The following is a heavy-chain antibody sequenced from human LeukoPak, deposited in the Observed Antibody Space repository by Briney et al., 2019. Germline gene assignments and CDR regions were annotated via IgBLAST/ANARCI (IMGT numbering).Heavy chain of an antibody. J-gene: IGHJ5*02. CDR2: IYYSGST. CDR3: ARERGYSGYDSLANWFDP. CDR1: VGSISSGDYY. D-gene: IGHD5-12*01. Sequence: PSETLSLTCTVSVGSISSGDYYWSWIRQPPGKGLEWIGYIYYSGSTYYNPSLKSRVTISVDTSKNQFSLKLSSVTAADTAVYYCARERGYSGYDSLANWFDPWGQGTLVTVSS. V-gene: IGHV4-30-4*01.